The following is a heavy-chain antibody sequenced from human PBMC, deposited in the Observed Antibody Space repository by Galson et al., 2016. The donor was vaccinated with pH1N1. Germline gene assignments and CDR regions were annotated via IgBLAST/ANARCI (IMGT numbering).Heavy chain of an antibody. Sequence: SLRLSCAASGFTFSRYGLHWVRQAPGKGLEWVAVIRYDGTKEYYADSVKGRFNISKDNSKNTLYLQMNSLRAEDTAVYYCARDIWISGYCSSISCSNLDDWGQGTLVTVSS. V-gene: IGHV3-33*01. CDR2: IRYDGTKE. CDR3: ARDIWISGYCSSISCSNLDD. D-gene: IGHD2-2*01. J-gene: IGHJ4*02. CDR1: GFTFSRYG.